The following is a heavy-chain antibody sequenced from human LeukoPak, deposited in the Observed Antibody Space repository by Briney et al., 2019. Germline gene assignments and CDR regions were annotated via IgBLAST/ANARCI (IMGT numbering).Heavy chain of an antibody. Sequence: ASVKVSCKASGGTFSSYAISWVRQAPGQGLEWMGRIIPILGIANYAQKFQGRVTITADKSTSIAYMELSSLRSEDTAVYYCARGVVAYYYDSSGYVFDPWGQGTLVTVSS. D-gene: IGHD3-22*01. CDR3: ARGVVAYYYDSSGYVFDP. J-gene: IGHJ5*02. CDR1: GGTFSSYA. CDR2: IIPILGIA. V-gene: IGHV1-69*04.